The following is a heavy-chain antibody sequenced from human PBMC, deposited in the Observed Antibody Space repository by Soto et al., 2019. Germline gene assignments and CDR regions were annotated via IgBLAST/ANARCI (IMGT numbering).Heavy chain of an antibody. J-gene: IGHJ6*02. V-gene: IGHV4-34*01. CDR3: ARGSRMRIPAASGRDDCCPGLDV. CDR2: INHRGSI. Sequence: QVQLQQWGAGLLKPSETLSLNCAVYGGSFSGYYWSWIRQPPGKGLEWIGEINHRGSINYNPSLKTRVTMSVDTAKNQFTLKLNSVTAADTAAFYCARGSRMRIPAASGRDDCCPGLDVWGQGTAVTVSS. CDR1: GGSFSGYY. D-gene: IGHD2-21*02.